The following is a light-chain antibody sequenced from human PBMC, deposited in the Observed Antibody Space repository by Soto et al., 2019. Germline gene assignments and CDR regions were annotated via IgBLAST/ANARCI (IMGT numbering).Light chain of an antibody. J-gene: IGKJ1*01. CDR1: QSVSNS. Sequence: EIVMTQSPATLSVSPGERATLSCRASQSVSNSLAWYQQKPGQAPRLLIYGASTRFSGIPARFSGSGSGTEFTLTISSLQSEDFAVYYCQQYNNWPRTFGQGTKVEIK. CDR3: QQYNNWPRT. CDR2: GAS. V-gene: IGKV3-15*01.